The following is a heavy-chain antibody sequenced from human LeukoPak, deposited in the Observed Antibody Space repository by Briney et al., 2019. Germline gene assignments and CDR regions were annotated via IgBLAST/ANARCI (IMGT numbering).Heavy chain of an antibody. Sequence: GGSLRLSCAASGFTFSIYNMNWVRQAPGKGLEWVSSISSSSSYIYYADSVKGRFTISRDNAKNSLYLQMNSLRAEDTAVYYCARLTTTVTTPCDYWGRGTLVTVSS. J-gene: IGHJ4*02. CDR2: ISSSSSYI. D-gene: IGHD4-17*01. CDR3: ARLTTTVTTPCDY. CDR1: GFTFSIYN. V-gene: IGHV3-21*01.